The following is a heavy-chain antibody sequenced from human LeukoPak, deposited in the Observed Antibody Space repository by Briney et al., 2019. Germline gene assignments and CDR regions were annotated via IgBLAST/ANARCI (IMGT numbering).Heavy chain of an antibody. CDR1: GFSFSTYG. J-gene: IGHJ4*02. CDR3: ARDRGDYYYLDY. CDR2: VWFDGSKE. Sequence: PGGSLRLSSAASGFSFSTYGMHWVRQAPGKGLEWVAIVWFDGSKEYYADSVKDRFTISRDNSKNTLYLQMSSLRAEDTAVYYCARDRGDYYYLDYWGQGTLVTVSS. D-gene: IGHD3-3*01. V-gene: IGHV3-33*01.